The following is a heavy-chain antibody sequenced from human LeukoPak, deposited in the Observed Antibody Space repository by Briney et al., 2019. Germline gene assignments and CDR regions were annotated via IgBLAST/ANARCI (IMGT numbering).Heavy chain of an antibody. D-gene: IGHD3-22*01. CDR1: GYSISTGYY. CDR3: ARAGYYYDSSGYYSFDY. J-gene: IGHJ4*02. CDR2: FYHGGST. V-gene: IGHV4-38-2*02. Sequence: SETLSLTCTVSGYSISTGYYWDWIRQPPGKGLEWIGTFYHGGSTYYNPSLKSRVTISVDTSKNQFSLKLSSVTAADTAVYYCARAGYYYDSSGYYSFDYWGQGTLVTVSS.